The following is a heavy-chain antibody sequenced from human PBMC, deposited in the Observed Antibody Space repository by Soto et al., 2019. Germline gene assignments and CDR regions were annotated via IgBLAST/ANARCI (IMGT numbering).Heavy chain of an antibody. CDR3: ARPDEYSSSSDYYYGMDV. CDR2: IIPIFGTA. D-gene: IGHD6-6*01. CDR1: GGTFSSYA. J-gene: IGHJ6*02. V-gene: IGHV1-69*06. Sequence: VASVKVSCKASGGTFSSYAISWVRQAPGQGLEWMGGIIPIFGTANYAQKFQGRVTITADKSTSTAYMELNSLRSEDTAVYYCARPDEYSSSSDYYYGMDVWGQGTTVTVSS.